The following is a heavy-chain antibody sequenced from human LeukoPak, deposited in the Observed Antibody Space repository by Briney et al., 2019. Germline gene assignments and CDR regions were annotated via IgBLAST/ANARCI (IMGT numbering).Heavy chain of an antibody. CDR1: GFTFSSYV. CDR2: ISGSGGST. V-gene: IGHV3-23*01. CDR3: ANSPDGAFDY. J-gene: IGHJ4*02. Sequence: GGPLRLSCAASGFTFSSYVTSWVRQAPGKGLEWVSAISGSGGSTYYADSVKGRFTISRDDSKNTLYLHMNSLRAEDTAVYYCANSPDGAFDYWGQGTLVTVSS.